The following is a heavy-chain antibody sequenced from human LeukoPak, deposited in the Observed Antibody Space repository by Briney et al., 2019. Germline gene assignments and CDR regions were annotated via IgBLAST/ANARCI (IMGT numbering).Heavy chain of an antibody. Sequence: ASVKVSCKASGYTFTGYYMHWVRQAPGQGLEWMGWISAYNGNTNYAQQLQGRVTMTTDTSTSTAYMELRSLRSDDTAVYYCARAPPDYCSSTSCQNYYYGMDVWGQGTTVTVSS. CDR3: ARAPPDYCSSTSCQNYYYGMDV. CDR2: ISAYNGNT. D-gene: IGHD2-2*01. J-gene: IGHJ6*02. V-gene: IGHV1-18*04. CDR1: GYTFTGYY.